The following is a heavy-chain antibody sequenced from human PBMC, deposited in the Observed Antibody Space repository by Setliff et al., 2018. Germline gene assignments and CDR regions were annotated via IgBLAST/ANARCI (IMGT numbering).Heavy chain of an antibody. Sequence: WASVKVSCKASGYTFNNYGITWVRQAPGQGLEWMGWINNYSFKTTYPQKFLDRVTVTTDTSATTAYMELKNLRSDDTAVYYCARINFYVSSGYYYAPDCWGQGTLVTVSS. CDR3: ARINFYVSSGYYYAPDC. CDR1: GYTFNNYG. V-gene: IGHV1-18*01. J-gene: IGHJ4*02. CDR2: INNYSFKT. D-gene: IGHD3-22*01.